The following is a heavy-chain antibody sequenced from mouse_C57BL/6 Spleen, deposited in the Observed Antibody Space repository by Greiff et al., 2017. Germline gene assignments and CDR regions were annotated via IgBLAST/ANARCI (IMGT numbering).Heavy chain of an antibody. D-gene: IGHD4-1*01. V-gene: IGHV1-26*01. CDR3: ARSSELGRTFAY. CDR2: INPNNGGT. Sequence: EVQLQQSGPELVKPGASVKISCKASGYTFTDYYMNWVKQSHGKSLEWIGDINPNNGGTSYNQKFKGKATLTVDKSSSTAYMELRSLTSEDSAVYYCARSSELGRTFAYWGQGTLVTVSA. J-gene: IGHJ3*01. CDR1: GYTFTDYY.